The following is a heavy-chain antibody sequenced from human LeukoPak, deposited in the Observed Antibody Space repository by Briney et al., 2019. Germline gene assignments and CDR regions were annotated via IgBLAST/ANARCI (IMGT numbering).Heavy chain of an antibody. J-gene: IGHJ4*02. CDR2: INPYSGDT. Sequence: ASVKVSCKASGYTFTGYYMHWVRQAPGQGLEWMGWINPYSGDTNFAQKFHGRVTMTRDTSISTAYMELSRLRSDETAVYYCARAHENGDLLFGYWGQGTLVTVSS. D-gene: IGHD4-17*01. V-gene: IGHV1-2*02. CDR3: ARAHENGDLLFGY. CDR1: GYTFTGYY.